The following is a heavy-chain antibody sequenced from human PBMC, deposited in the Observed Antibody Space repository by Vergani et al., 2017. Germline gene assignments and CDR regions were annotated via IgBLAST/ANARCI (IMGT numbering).Heavy chain of an antibody. V-gene: IGHV1-46*01. CDR1: GYTFTSYY. D-gene: IGHD3-10*01. J-gene: IGHJ6*02. CDR3: ARDDGLRSHYGSGSAHYNGMDI. CDR2: INPSGGST. Sequence: QVQLVQSGAEVKKPGASVKVSCKASGYTFTSYYMHWVRQAPGQGLEWMGIINPSGGSTSYAQKFQGRVTMTRDTSTSTVYMELSSLRSEDTAVYYCARDDGLRSHYGSGSAHYNGMDIWGLGTSVTVSS.